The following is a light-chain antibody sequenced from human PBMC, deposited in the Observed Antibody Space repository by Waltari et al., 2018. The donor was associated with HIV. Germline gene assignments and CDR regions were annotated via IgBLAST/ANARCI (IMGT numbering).Light chain of an antibody. CDR3: QQGYNTPYT. CDR2: AAS. CDR1: QNVNRY. J-gene: IGKJ2*01. Sequence: IQMTQSPSSLSASIGDRVTISCRASQNVNRYIHWYQQKPGKAPELLIYAASSLQRGVPSRFSGAGSGTDFTLTISSLEPDDFATYYCQQGYNTPYTFGQGTELDI. V-gene: IGKV1-39*01.